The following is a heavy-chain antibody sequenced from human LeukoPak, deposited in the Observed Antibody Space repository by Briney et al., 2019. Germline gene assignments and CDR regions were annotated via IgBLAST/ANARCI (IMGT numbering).Heavy chain of an antibody. J-gene: IGHJ4*02. D-gene: IGHD6-13*01. CDR3: GRRGSAGGRCFAA. CDR1: GGSFNNYY. Sequence: SETLSLTCADLGGSFNNYYWSWIRQPPGKGLEWVGEINHSGSTTYNSSLKSRGIISVDTSRRQFSLNLNSVTAADTAVYYCGRRGSAGGRCFAAWGKETLVPVPS. CDR2: INHSGST. V-gene: IGHV4-34*01.